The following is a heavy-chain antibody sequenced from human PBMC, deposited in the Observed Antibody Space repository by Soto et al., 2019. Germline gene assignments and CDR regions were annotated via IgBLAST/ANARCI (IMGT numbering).Heavy chain of an antibody. CDR1: GFTFSSYA. V-gene: IGHV3-23*01. D-gene: IGHD2-8*01. CDR3: AKGMRYCTNGVCYSYYYYGMDV. J-gene: IGHJ6*02. Sequence: GGSLRLSCAASGFTFSSYAMSWVRQAPGKGLEWVSAISGSGGSTYYADSVKGRFTISRDNSKNTLYLQMNSLRAEDTAVYYCAKGMRYCTNGVCYSYYYYGMDVWGQGTTVTVSS. CDR2: ISGSGGST.